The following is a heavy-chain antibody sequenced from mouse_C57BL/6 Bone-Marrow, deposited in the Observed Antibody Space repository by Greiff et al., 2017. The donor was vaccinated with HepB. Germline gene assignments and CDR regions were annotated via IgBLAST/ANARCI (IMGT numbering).Heavy chain of an antibody. CDR1: GFNIKDDY. CDR3: ILYAWFAY. V-gene: IGHV14-4*01. D-gene: IGHD2-3*01. J-gene: IGHJ3*01. CDR2: IDPENGDT. Sequence: VQLKESGAELVRPGASVKLSCTASGFNIKDDYMHWVKQRPEQGLEWIGWIDPENGDTEYASKFQGKATITADTSSNTAYLQLSSLKSEDTAVYYCILYAWFAYWGQGTLVTVSA.